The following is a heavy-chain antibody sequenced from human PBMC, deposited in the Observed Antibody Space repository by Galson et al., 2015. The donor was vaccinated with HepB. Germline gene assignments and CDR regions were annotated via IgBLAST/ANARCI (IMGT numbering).Heavy chain of an antibody. Sequence: SVKVSCKASGGTFSSYAISWVRQAPGQGLEWMGGIIPIFGTANYAQKFQGRVTITADESTSTAYMELSSLRSEDTAVYYCARAGSYDRGVLLGYGMDVWGQGTTVTVSS. D-gene: IGHD1-26*01. CDR1: GGTFSSYA. CDR3: ARAGSYDRGVLLGYGMDV. CDR2: IIPIFGTA. V-gene: IGHV1-69*13. J-gene: IGHJ6*02.